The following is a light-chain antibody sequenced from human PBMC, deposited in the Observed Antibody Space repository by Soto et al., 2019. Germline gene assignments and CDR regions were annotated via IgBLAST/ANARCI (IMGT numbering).Light chain of an antibody. Sequence: QPVLTQPPSVSGAPGQRVTISCTGSSSDIGADYDVHWYQHLPGTAPKLLIYGNTYRPSGVPDRFSGSRSGNSASLTISRLQAEDEGDYFCQSYASELSVPFGGGTKVTVL. CDR3: QSYASELSVP. J-gene: IGLJ3*02. CDR1: SSDIGADYD. CDR2: GNT. V-gene: IGLV1-40*01.